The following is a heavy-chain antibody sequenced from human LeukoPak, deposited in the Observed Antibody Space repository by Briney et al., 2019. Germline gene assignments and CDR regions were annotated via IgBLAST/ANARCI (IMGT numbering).Heavy chain of an antibody. Sequence: PGGSLRLSCAASGFTFSIYDMTWVRQAPGKGLKWVSVISGSGDSTYYADSVKGRFTISRDNSKNTLYLQMNSLRADDTAVYYCAKGNWNDDWGQGTLVIVSS. CDR3: AKGNWNDD. V-gene: IGHV3-23*01. CDR1: GFTFSIYD. CDR2: ISGSGDST. J-gene: IGHJ5*02.